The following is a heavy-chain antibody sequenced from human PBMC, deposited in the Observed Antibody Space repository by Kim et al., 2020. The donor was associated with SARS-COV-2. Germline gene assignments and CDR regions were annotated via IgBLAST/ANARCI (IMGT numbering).Heavy chain of an antibody. Sequence: GESLKISCKGSGYSFTSYWISWVRQMPGKGLEWMGRIDPSDSYTNYSPSFQGNVTISADKSISTAYLQWSSLKASDTAMYYCARGSYRIQLWHWFDPWGQGTLVTVSS. D-gene: IGHD5-18*01. CDR2: IDPSDSYT. CDR1: GYSFTSYW. V-gene: IGHV5-10-1*01. J-gene: IGHJ5*02. CDR3: ARGSYRIQLWHWFDP.